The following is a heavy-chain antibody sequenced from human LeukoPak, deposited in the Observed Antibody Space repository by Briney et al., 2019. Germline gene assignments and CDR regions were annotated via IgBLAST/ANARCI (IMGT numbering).Heavy chain of an antibody. D-gene: IGHD3-3*01. V-gene: IGHV4-30-4*08. Sequence: SQTLSLTXTVSGGSISSGDYYWSWIRQPPGKGLEWIGYIYYSGSTYYNPSLKSRVTISVDTSNNQFPLKLSSVTAADTAVYYCARNTKNYDFWSGPSFDYWGQGTLATVSS. J-gene: IGHJ4*02. CDR3: ARNTKNYDFWSGPSFDY. CDR1: GGSISSGDYY. CDR2: IYYSGST.